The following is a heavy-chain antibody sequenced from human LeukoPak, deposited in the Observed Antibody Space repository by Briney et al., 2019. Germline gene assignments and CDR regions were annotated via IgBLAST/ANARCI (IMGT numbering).Heavy chain of an antibody. CDR3: ARHFNLKGFDS. CDR1: GYTFTVYY. V-gene: IGHV1-2*02. D-gene: IGHD3-9*01. CDR2: INPSSGDT. Sequence: ASVKVSCKASGYTFTVYYMHWVRQAPGKGLEWMGWINPSSGDTNYEQEFQGRVTMTRDTSIRTVYMELSRLRSDDTAVYYCARHFNLKGFDSWGQGTLITVSS. J-gene: IGHJ4*02.